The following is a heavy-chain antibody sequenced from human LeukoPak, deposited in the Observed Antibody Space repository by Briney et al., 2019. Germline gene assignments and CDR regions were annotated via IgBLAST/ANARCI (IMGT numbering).Heavy chain of an antibody. CDR1: NSSISSGYY. J-gene: IGHJ3*02. CDR3: PIAVAGIGAFDI. CDR2: IYHNGNA. V-gene: IGHV4-38-2*02. Sequence: SETLSLTCTVSNSSISSGYYWGWIRQPPGKGLEWIGSIYHNGNAYYNPSLRSRVTISVDTSKNQFSLKLSSVTAADTAVYYCPIAVAGIGAFDIWGQGTMVTVSS. D-gene: IGHD6-19*01.